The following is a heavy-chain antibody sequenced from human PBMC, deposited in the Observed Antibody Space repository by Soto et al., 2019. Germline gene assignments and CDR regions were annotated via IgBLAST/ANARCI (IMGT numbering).Heavy chain of an antibody. D-gene: IGHD2-21*02. CDR2: ISLYHHST. J-gene: IGHJ4*02. CDR3: ARELYSCGGDCPYYMDY. V-gene: IGHV1-46*01. CDR1: GYTFTDYF. Sequence: QAQLVQSGAEVKKPGASVWLSCKTSGYTFTDYFIHWVRQAPGQGLEWMGIISLYHHSTSYAQKFQGRLTVTNDTSTTTVYMELSSLTSEDTAVYWCARELYSCGGDCPYYMDYWGQGTLVTVSS.